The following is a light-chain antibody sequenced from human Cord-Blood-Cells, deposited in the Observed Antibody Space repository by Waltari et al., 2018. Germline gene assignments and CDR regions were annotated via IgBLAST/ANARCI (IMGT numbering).Light chain of an antibody. CDR2: QGS. Sequence: SYDLTQPPSVSVSPGQTASITCSGNKLGDKYACWYQQKPGQSLVLVIYQGSKRPSGIPERFSGSNSGNTATLTRSGTQAVEDADFCCQAWDSSTVVFGGGTKLTVL. CDR1: KLGDKY. CDR3: QAWDSSTVV. V-gene: IGLV3-1*01. J-gene: IGLJ2*01.